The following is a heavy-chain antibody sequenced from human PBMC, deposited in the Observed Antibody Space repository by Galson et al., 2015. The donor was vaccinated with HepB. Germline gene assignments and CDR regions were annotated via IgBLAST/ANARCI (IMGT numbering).Heavy chain of an antibody. CDR3: ARDLADYGDSFSAFDI. V-gene: IGHV1-18*04. J-gene: IGHJ3*02. CDR1: GYTFTSYG. CDR2: ISAYNGNT. D-gene: IGHD4-17*01. Sequence: SVKVSCKASGYTFTSYGISWVRQAPGQGLEWMGWISAYNGNTNYAQKLQGRVTMTTDTSTSTAYMELRSLRSDDTAVYYCARDLADYGDSFSAFDIWGQGTMVTVSS.